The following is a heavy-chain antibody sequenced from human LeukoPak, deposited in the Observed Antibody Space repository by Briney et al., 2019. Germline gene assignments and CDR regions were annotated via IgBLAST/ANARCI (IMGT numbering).Heavy chain of an antibody. Sequence: QPGRSLRLSCAPSGFSFTAYTIHWVRQAPGEGPEWVALASGDGIHKQYAASVQGRFTISRDNSESTVYLEMNSLKDGDTGIYYCARAVSSSWYAAYWGHGTRVTVSS. V-gene: IGHV3-30*04. CDR1: GFSFTAYT. D-gene: IGHD6-13*01. CDR2: ASGDGIHK. CDR3: ARAVSSSWYAAY. J-gene: IGHJ4*01.